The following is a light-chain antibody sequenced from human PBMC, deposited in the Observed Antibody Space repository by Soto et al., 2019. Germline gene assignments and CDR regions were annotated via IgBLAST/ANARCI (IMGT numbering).Light chain of an antibody. J-gene: IGKJ4*01. CDR3: QHYHNWPPQFT. V-gene: IGKV3-15*01. Sequence: ELVMTQSPATLSVSTGERATLSCRTIQSVSSNLAWYQQKVGQAPRLLMYGASVRATGVPTRFSGSGSGTVFTLTIRSLQSEDFPVYFCQHYHNWPPQFTFGGGTKVDIK. CDR2: GAS. CDR1: QSVSSN.